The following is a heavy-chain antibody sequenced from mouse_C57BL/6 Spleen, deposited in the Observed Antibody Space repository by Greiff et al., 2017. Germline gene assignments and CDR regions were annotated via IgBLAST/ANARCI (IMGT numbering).Heavy chain of an antibody. V-gene: IGHV1-64*01. CDR3: ARWDYGSSLGY. J-gene: IGHJ2*01. D-gene: IGHD1-1*01. Sequence: QVQLQQPGAELVKPGASVKLSCKASGYTFTSYWMHWVKQRPGQGLEWIGMIHPSSGSTNYNEKFKSKATLTVDKSSSTAYMQLSSLTSEDSAVYYCARWDYGSSLGYWGQVTTLTVST. CDR1: GYTFTSYW. CDR2: IHPSSGST.